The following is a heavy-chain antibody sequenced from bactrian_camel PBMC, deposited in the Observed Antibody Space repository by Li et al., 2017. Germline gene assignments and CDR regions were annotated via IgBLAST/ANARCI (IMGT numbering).Heavy chain of an antibody. CDR1: GFTFSSAY. CDR2: IHSDGSNT. D-gene: IGHD2*01. V-gene: IGHV3-2*01. J-gene: IGHJ7*01. Sequence: HVQLVESGGDLVQPGGSLRLSCAASGFTFSSAYMSWVRQGPGKGLQWVSTIHSDGSNTYYADSVKGRFTISRDNAKNTLYLQLNSLKTEDTAIYYCAKDSFITGSWWSNGMDYWGEGTQVTVS.